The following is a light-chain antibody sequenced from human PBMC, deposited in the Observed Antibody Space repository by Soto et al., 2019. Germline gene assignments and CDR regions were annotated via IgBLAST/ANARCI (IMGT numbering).Light chain of an antibody. J-gene: IGKJ1*01. CDR2: KAS. V-gene: IGKV1-5*03. CDR3: QHYNSFSWT. Sequence: DIQMTQSPSTLSASVGDRVTITCRASQSIINWLGWYQQKPGKAPKLLIYKASSLESGVPSRFSGSGSGTDFTLTINRLQPDDFATYYCQHYNSFSWTFGQGTKVEIK. CDR1: QSIINW.